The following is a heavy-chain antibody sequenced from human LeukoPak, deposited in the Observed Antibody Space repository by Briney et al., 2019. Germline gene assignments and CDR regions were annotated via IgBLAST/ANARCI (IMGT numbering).Heavy chain of an antibody. CDR1: GYTFTGYY. V-gene: IGHV1-2*02. Sequence: ASVKVSCKASGYTFTGYYMHWVRQAPGQGLEWMGWINPNSGGTNYAQKFQGRVTMTRDTSISTAYMELSRLRSDDTAVYYCARGYRGYCSGGSCYLFDYWGQGTLVTVSS. D-gene: IGHD2-15*01. CDR3: ARGYRGYCSGGSCYLFDY. J-gene: IGHJ4*02. CDR2: INPNSGGT.